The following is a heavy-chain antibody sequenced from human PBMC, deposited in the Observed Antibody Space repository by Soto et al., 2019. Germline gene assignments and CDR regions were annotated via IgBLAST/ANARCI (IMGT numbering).Heavy chain of an antibody. CDR2: IFSNDEK. V-gene: IGHV2-26*01. Sequence: QVTLKESGPVLVKPTETLTLTCTVSGFSLSNARMGVSWIRQPPGKALEWLAHIFSNDEKSYSTSLKSRLTTPKDTSKTQVALTMTNMDPVDTATYYCARRGVVVVAAPPVFDYGGQGTLVTVSS. J-gene: IGHJ4*02. D-gene: IGHD2-15*01. CDR3: ARRGVVVVAAPPVFDY. CDR1: GFSLSNARMG.